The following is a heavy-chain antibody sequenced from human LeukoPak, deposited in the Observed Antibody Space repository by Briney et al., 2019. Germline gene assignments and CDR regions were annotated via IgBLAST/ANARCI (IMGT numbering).Heavy chain of an antibody. CDR2: INPNSGGT. J-gene: IGHJ4*02. CDR3: ATSYYYDSSGYSQTGGDY. Sequence: ASVKVSCKASGYTFTGYYMHWVRQAPGQGLEWMGRINPNSGGTNYAQKFQGRVTMTRDTSISTAYMELSRLRSDDTAVYYCATSYYYDSSGYSQTGGDYWGQGTLVTVSS. D-gene: IGHD3-22*01. CDR1: GYTFTGYY. V-gene: IGHV1-2*06.